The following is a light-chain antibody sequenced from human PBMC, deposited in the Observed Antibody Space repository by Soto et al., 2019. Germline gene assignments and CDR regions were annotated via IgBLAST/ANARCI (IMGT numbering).Light chain of an antibody. CDR1: QGIINW. Sequence: DIQMTQSPSTLPASVGDTVTITCRASQGIINWLAWYQQKPGTAPKVLIYHASILESGAPSRFSGSGTGIEFTLTILNQQPDEFATYYWHQYNSYSFGQGTKVEIK. J-gene: IGKJ1*01. V-gene: IGKV1-5*01. CDR3: HQYNSYS. CDR2: HAS.